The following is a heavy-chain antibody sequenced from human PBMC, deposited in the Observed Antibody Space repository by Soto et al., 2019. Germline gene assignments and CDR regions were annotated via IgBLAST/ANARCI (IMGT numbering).Heavy chain of an antibody. Sequence: EVQLVESGGGLIQPGGSLRLSCAASGFTFSSYSMNWVRQAPGKGLEWVSYISSSGSALYYADSVKGRFTISRDNAENSLFLQMNSLRDGDTAVYYCARWLDSSSSYNCFDPWGQGTLVTVSS. J-gene: IGHJ5*02. CDR1: GFTFSSYS. D-gene: IGHD6-6*01. CDR2: ISSSGSAL. CDR3: ARWLDSSSSYNCFDP. V-gene: IGHV3-48*02.